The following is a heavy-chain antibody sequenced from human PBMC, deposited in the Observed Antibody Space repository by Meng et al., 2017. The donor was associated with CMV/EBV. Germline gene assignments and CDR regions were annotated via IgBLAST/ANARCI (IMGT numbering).Heavy chain of an antibody. V-gene: IGHV3-23*03. CDR3: ATHPANYDFWSGYIN. D-gene: IGHD3-3*01. CDR2: IYSGGSST. CDR1: GFTFSSYA. Sequence: SCAASGFTFSSYAMSWVRQAPGKGLEWVSVIYSGGSSTYYADSVKGRFTISRDTSKNTLYLQMNSLRAEDTAVYYCATHPANYDFWSGYINWGQGTLVTVSS. J-gene: IGHJ4*02.